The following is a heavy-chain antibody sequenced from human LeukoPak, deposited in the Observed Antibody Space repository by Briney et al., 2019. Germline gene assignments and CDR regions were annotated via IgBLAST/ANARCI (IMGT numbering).Heavy chain of an antibody. CDR1: GFTFSSYG. J-gene: IGHJ4*02. D-gene: IGHD3-22*01. Sequence: GGSLRLSCAASGFTFSSYGMHWVRQAPGKGLEWVAVIWYDGSNKYYADSVKGRFTISRDNSKNTLYLQMNSLRAEDTAVYYCARDRHYYDSSGYIVYWGQGTLVTVSS. V-gene: IGHV3-33*01. CDR2: IWYDGSNK. CDR3: ARDRHYYDSSGYIVY.